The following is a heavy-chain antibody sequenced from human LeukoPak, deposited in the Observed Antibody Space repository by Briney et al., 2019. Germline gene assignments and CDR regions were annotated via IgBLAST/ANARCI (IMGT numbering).Heavy chain of an antibody. D-gene: IGHD2-2*01. V-gene: IGHV4-4*09. J-gene: IGHJ3*02. CDR3: ARHWRGTIVVVPASAFDI. Sequence: SETLSLTCTVSGGSISSHYWSWIRQPPGKGLEWIGYIYTSGSTNYNPSLKSRVTISVDTSKNQFSLKLSSVTAADTAVYYCARHWRGTIVVVPASAFDIWGQGTMVTVSS. CDR1: GGSISSHY. CDR2: IYTSGST.